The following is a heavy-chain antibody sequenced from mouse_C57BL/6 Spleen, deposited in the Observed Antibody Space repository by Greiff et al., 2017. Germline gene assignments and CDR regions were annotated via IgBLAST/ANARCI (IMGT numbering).Heavy chain of an antibody. Sequence: QVQLQQSGAELVRPGASVKLSCKASGYTFTDYYLNWVKQRPGQGLEWIARIYPGSGTTYYNEKFKGKATLTAEKSSSPAYMQLSSLTSEDSAVYFCARSITTVVATSYYFDYWGQGTTLTVSS. CDR3: ARSITTVVATSYYFDY. CDR2: IYPGSGTT. CDR1: GYTFTDYY. J-gene: IGHJ2*01. D-gene: IGHD1-1*01. V-gene: IGHV1-76*01.